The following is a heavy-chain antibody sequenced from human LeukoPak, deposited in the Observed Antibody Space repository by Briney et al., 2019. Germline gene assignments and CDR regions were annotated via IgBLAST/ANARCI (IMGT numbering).Heavy chain of an antibody. J-gene: IGHJ6*02. Sequence: ASVKVSCKASGYTFTSYDINWVRQATGQGLEWMGWMNPNSGNTGYAQKFQGRVTMTRNTSISTAYMELSSLRSEDTAVYYCARFTQRSWLQTLCYYYGMDVWGQGTTVTVSS. D-gene: IGHD5-24*01. CDR3: ARFTQRSWLQTLCYYYGMDV. CDR1: GYTFTSYD. V-gene: IGHV1-8*01. CDR2: MNPNSGNT.